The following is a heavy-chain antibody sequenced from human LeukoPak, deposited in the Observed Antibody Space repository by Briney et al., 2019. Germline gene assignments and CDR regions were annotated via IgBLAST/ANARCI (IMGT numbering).Heavy chain of an antibody. CDR1: GYSFNTYF. Sequence: GESLKISCKGSGYSFNTYFIVWVRQLPGKGLEWMGIIYPVDSDTRYSPSFQGQVTISADKSISTAYLQWSSLKASDTAMYYCATSAVSPHYGMDVWGQGTTVTVSS. J-gene: IGHJ6*02. CDR3: ATSAVSPHYGMDV. V-gene: IGHV5-51*01. CDR2: IYPVDSDT. D-gene: IGHD2-2*01.